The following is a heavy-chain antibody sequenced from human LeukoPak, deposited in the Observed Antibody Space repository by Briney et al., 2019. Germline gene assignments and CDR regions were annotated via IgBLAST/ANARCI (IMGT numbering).Heavy chain of an antibody. D-gene: IGHD3-22*01. Sequence: PSETLSLTCTVSGGSISSDDYYWSWIRQPPGKGLEWIGEINHSGSTNYNPSLKSRVTISVDTSKNQSSLKLSSVTAADTAVYYCARGLYYYDSSGYYGYWGQGTLVTVSS. V-gene: IGHV4-34*01. CDR3: ARGLYYYDSSGYYGY. J-gene: IGHJ4*02. CDR1: GGSISSDDYY. CDR2: INHSGST.